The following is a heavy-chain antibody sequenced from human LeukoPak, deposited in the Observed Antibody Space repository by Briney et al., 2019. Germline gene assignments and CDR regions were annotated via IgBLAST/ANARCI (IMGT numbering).Heavy chain of an antibody. CDR3: AKDRGYYGSGGFDY. J-gene: IGHJ4*02. Sequence: GGSLRLSCAASGFTFSSYEMNWVRQAPGKGLEWVSYISSSGSTIYYADSVKGRFTISRDNSKNTLYLQMNSLRAEDTAVYYCAKDRGYYGSGGFDYWGQGTLVTVSS. V-gene: IGHV3-48*03. CDR2: ISSSGSTI. CDR1: GFTFSSYE. D-gene: IGHD3-10*01.